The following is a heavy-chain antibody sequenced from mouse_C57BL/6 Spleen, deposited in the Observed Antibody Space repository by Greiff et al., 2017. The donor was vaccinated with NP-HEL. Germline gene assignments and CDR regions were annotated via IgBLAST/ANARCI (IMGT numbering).Heavy chain of an antibody. Sequence: EVQGVESGGGLVKPGGSLKLSCAASGFTFSSYAMSWVRQTPEKRLEWVATISDGGSYTYYPDNVKGRFTISRDNAKNNLYLQMSHLKSEDTAMYYCARDRHGSGLAWFAYWGQGTLVTVSA. J-gene: IGHJ3*01. CDR1: GFTFSSYA. D-gene: IGHD1-1*01. CDR3: ARDRHGSGLAWFAY. CDR2: ISDGGSYT. V-gene: IGHV5-4*01.